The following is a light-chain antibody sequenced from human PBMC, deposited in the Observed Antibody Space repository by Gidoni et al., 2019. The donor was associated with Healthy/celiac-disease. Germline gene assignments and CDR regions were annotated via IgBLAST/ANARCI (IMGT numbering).Light chain of an antibody. Sequence: IQMTQSPATLSASVGDRVTMTCRASKSLNRWFAWYQQKPGKAPKLLSHKASSLESGVPSRFSGSESGTEFRLTISGLKPDDFATYYCQQYNSYSRTFGQGTTVEMK. CDR3: QQYNSYSRT. J-gene: IGKJ1*01. V-gene: IGKV1-5*03. CDR1: KSLNRW. CDR2: KAS.